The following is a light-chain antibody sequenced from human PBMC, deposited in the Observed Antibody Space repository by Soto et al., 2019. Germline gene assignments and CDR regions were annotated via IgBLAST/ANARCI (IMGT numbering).Light chain of an antibody. CDR1: QGISSY. J-gene: IGKJ1*01. CDR2: AAS. CDR3: QKYYTAPET. Sequence: DIQMTQSPSSLSASVGDRVTITCRASQGISSYLAWNQQKPGKVPKVLIYAASTLQSGVPSRFSGSGSGTEFTLTISNLQPEDVATYYCQKYYTAPETFGQGTKVEIK. V-gene: IGKV1-27*01.